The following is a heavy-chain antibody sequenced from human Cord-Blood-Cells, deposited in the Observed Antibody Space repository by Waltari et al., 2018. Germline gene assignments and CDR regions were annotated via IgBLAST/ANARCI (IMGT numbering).Heavy chain of an antibody. Sequence: EVQLVESGGGLVQPGGSLRLPCAASGFTFSSYSMHWVRQAPGKGLEYVSAISSNGGSTYYANSVKGRFTISRDNSKNTLYLQMGSLRAEDMAVYYCARGHSSSWYAFDIWGQGTMVTVSS. D-gene: IGHD6-13*01. CDR2: ISSNGGST. V-gene: IGHV3-64*01. CDR1: GFTFSSYS. J-gene: IGHJ3*02. CDR3: ARGHSSSWYAFDI.